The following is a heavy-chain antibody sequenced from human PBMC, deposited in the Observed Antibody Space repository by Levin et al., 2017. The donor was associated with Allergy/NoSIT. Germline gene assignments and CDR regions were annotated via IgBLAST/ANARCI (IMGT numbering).Heavy chain of an antibody. D-gene: IGHD2-2*01. V-gene: IGHV3-11*01. CDR2: ITSSGSSI. Sequence: PGGSLRLSCAASGFTFSDYYMSWIRQAPGKGLEWVSYITSSGSSIYYADSVKGRFTISRDNAKNSLYLQMNSLRAEDTAVYYCARAVVVPAATRGDYYYFGMDVWGQGTTVTVSS. CDR1: GFTFSDYY. J-gene: IGHJ6*02. CDR3: ARAVVVPAATRGDYYYFGMDV.